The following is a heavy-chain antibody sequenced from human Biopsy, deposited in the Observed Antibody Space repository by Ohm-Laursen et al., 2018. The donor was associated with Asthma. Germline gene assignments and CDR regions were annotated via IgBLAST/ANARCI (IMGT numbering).Heavy chain of an antibody. CDR2: IYYSGST. Sequence: TLSLTCTVSYGSITSGGYYWTWIRQHPGKGLEWIGFIYYSGSTYYNPSLKSRVSISIDTSKNQFSLKLSSVTAADTGVYYCARDGSSVAGTPYGMDVWGQGTTVTVSS. V-gene: IGHV4-31*03. CDR1: YGSITSGGYY. J-gene: IGHJ6*02. D-gene: IGHD6-19*01. CDR3: ARDGSSVAGTPYGMDV.